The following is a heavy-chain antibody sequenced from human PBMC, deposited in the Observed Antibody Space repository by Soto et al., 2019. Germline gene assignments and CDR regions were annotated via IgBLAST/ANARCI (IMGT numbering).Heavy chain of an antibody. Sequence: ASVKVSCKPSGYTFTGDGITWVRQAPGQGLEWMGWISAYNGNTNYAQKFQGRVTMTTDTSTSTAYMELRSLGSDDTAVYYCASGWFGEFVYQFDYWGQGTLVTVSS. D-gene: IGHD3-10*01. J-gene: IGHJ4*02. CDR3: ASGWFGEFVYQFDY. V-gene: IGHV1-18*01. CDR2: ISAYNGNT. CDR1: GYTFTGDG.